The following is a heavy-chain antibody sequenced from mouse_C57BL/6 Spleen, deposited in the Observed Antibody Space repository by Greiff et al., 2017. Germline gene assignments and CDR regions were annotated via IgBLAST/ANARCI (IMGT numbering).Heavy chain of an antibody. CDR3: ARHYYYGSSYGAMDD. Sequence: QVQLQQPGAELVKPGASVKMSCKASGYTSTSYWITWVKQRPGQGLEWIGDIYPGSGSTNYNEKFKSKATLTVDTSSSTAYMQLSSLTSEDAAVYYCARHYYYGSSYGAMDDWGQGASVTVSS. CDR2: IYPGSGST. J-gene: IGHJ4*01. D-gene: IGHD1-1*01. V-gene: IGHV1-55*01. CDR1: GYTSTSYW.